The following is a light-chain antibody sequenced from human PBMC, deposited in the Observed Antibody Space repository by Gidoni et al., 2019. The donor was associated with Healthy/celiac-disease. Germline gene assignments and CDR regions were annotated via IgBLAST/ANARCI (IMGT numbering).Light chain of an antibody. Sequence: EIVMPQSPATLSVSPGERATLSCRASQSVSSNLAWYQQKPGQAPRLLIYGASTRATGIPARFSGSGSGTEFTLTISSLQSEDFAVYYCQQYNNWPRLFGGGTKVEIK. V-gene: IGKV3-15*01. J-gene: IGKJ4*01. CDR1: QSVSSN. CDR2: GAS. CDR3: QQYNNWPRL.